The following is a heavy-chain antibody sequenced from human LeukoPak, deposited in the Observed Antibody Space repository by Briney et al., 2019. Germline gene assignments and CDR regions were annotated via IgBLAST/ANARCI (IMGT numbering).Heavy chain of an antibody. CDR2: ISGSGGST. CDR1: GFTFSSYA. J-gene: IGHJ4*02. D-gene: IGHD3-10*01. V-gene: IGHV3-23*01. Sequence: GGSLRLSCAASGFTFSSYAMSWVRQAPGKGLEWVSGISGSGGSTYYADPVKGRFTISRDNSKNTLYLQMNSLRAEDTAVYYCARDYYGSGSYKMGFDYWGQGTLVTVSS. CDR3: ARDYYGSGSYKMGFDY.